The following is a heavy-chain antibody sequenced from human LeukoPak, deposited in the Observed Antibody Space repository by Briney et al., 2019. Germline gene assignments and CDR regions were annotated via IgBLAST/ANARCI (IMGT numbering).Heavy chain of an antibody. Sequence: SETLSLTCTVSGGSISSGGYYWSWIRKHPGKGLEWIGYIYYSGSTYYNPSLKSRVIISVDTSKNQFSLQLSSVTAADTAVYYCARRAEGYNYWDYWGQGTLVTVSS. CDR2: IYYSGST. J-gene: IGHJ4*02. CDR1: GGSISSGGYY. D-gene: IGHD5-24*01. CDR3: ARRAEGYNYWDY. V-gene: IGHV4-31*03.